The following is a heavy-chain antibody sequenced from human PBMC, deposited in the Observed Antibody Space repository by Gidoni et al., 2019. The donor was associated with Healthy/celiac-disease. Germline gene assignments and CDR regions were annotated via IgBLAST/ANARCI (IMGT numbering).Heavy chain of an antibody. CDR2: ISYDGSNK. CDR1: AFPFRSYG. CDR3: AKDPNSSAWGYFDY. J-gene: IGHJ4*02. V-gene: IGHV3-30*18. Sequence: QVQLVESGGCVVQPGRSLRLSCAASAFPFRSYGMHWVRQAPGKGLEWVAVISYDGSNKYYADSVKGRFTISRDNSKNTLYLQMNSLRAEDTAVYYCAKDPNSSAWGYFDYWGQGTLVTVSS. D-gene: IGHD6-19*01.